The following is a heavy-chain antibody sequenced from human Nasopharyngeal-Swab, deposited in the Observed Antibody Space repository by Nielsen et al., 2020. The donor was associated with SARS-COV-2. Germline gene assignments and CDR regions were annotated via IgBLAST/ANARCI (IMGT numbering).Heavy chain of an antibody. J-gene: IGHJ6*02. CDR3: ARHGADCTNGVCQTYFYFRMDV. D-gene: IGHD2-8*01. Sequence: SETLSLTCTVSGGSIRNFYWSWIRQPPGKGLEWIAHIYSSGSTNSNPSLKSRVTISVDTSRNQFSLKLSSVTAADTAVYYCARHGADCTNGVCQTYFYFRMDVWGQGTTVSVSS. V-gene: IGHV4-59*08. CDR1: GGSIRNFY. CDR2: IYSSGST.